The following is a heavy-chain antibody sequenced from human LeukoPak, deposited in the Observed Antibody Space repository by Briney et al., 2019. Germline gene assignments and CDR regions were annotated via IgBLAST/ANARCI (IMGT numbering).Heavy chain of an antibody. CDR1: GIILSNYG. D-gene: IGHD6-19*01. CDR3: ATPRIAVSN. Sequence: GGSLRLSCAVSGIILSNYGMSWVRQAPGKGLEWVAGISGSGGRTNYADSVKGRFTISRDNSKNTLYLQMNSLRAEDTAVYYCATPRIAVSNWGQGTLVTVSS. CDR2: ISGSGGRT. V-gene: IGHV3-23*01. J-gene: IGHJ4*02.